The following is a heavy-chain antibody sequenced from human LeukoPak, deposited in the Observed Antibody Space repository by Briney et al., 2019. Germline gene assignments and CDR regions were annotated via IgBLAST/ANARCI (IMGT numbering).Heavy chain of an antibody. Sequence: SETLSLTCAVSGGSISSGGYSWSWIRQPPGKGLEWIGYIYHSGSTYYNPSLKSRVTISVDTSKNQFFLKLSSVTAADTAVYYCARHEYSSSYFDYWGQGTLVTVSS. V-gene: IGHV4-30-2*03. CDR1: GGSISSGGYS. J-gene: IGHJ4*02. CDR2: IYHSGST. CDR3: ARHEYSSSYFDY. D-gene: IGHD6-6*01.